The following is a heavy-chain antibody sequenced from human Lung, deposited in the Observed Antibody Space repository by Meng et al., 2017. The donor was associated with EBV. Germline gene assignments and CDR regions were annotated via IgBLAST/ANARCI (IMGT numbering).Heavy chain of an antibody. CDR2: INTNTGNP. V-gene: IGHV7-4-1*02. Sequence: GQLGRPGAEVKKPGASVKVSCKASGYTFTSYARNWVRQAPGQGLEWMGWINTNTGNPTYAQGFTGRFVFSLDTSVSTAYLQISSLKAEDTAVYYCARDKIAVAGITGDYWGQGTLVTVSS. CDR3: ARDKIAVAGITGDY. J-gene: IGHJ4*02. D-gene: IGHD6-19*01. CDR1: GYTFTSYA.